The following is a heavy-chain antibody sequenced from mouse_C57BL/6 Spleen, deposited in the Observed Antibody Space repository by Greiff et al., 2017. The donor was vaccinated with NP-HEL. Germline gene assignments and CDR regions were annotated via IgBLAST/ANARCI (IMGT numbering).Heavy chain of an antibody. V-gene: IGHV14-3*01. CDR2: IDPANGNT. Sequence: VQLQQSVAELVRPGASVKLSCTASGFHIKNTYMHWVKQRPEQGLEWIGRIDPANGNTKYAPKFQGKATITADTSSNTAYLQLSSLTSEDTAIYYCASTTVVAYYFDYWGQGTTLTVSS. J-gene: IGHJ2*01. D-gene: IGHD1-1*01. CDR1: GFHIKNTY. CDR3: ASTTVVAYYFDY.